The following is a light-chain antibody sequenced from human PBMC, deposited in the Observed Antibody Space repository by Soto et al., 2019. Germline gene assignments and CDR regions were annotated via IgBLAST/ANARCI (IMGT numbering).Light chain of an antibody. CDR2: AAS. Sequence: DIQMTQSPSSLSASVGDRVTITCRASQSIDIYLNWYQQKPGSAPKVLIYAASSLQSGVPSRFSGSGSGTDSTLTISNLQLEDFATYYCQQTYSTSITFGQGTRLEIK. CDR1: QSIDIY. V-gene: IGKV1-39*01. CDR3: QQTYSTSIT. J-gene: IGKJ5*01.